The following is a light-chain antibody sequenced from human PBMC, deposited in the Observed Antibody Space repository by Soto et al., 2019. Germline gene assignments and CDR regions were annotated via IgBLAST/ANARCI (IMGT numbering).Light chain of an antibody. CDR1: QSISSTY. Sequence: EIVLTQSPDTLSLSPGERATLSCRASQSISSTYLAWFQQKPGQTPRLLISGASSRATGIPERFSGSGSGTDFTLTISRLEPEHFAVYWCQLYGSSPLFTFGPGTKVDIK. J-gene: IGKJ3*01. CDR2: GAS. CDR3: QLYGSSPLFT. V-gene: IGKV3-20*01.